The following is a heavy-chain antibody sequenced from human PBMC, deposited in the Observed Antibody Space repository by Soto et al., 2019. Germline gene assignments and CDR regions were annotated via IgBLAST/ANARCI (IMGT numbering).Heavy chain of an antibody. J-gene: IGHJ6*02. V-gene: IGHV3-30*18. Sequence: QVQLVESGGGVVQPGRSLRLSCAVSGFTFSSYGMHWVRQAPDKGLEWVAVISYDGSNKYYADSVKGRFTISRDNSKNTLYLQINSLRTEDTGVYYCAKDLVSYVDHAAPLDPMDVWGQGTTVTVSS. CDR3: AKDLVSYVDHAAPLDPMDV. CDR1: GFTFSSYG. CDR2: ISYDGSNK. D-gene: IGHD4-17*01.